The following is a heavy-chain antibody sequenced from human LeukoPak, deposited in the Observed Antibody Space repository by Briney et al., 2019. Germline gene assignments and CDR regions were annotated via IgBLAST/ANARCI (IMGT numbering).Heavy chain of an antibody. Sequence: SETLSLTCTVSGGSISSGSYYWSWIRQPAGKGLEWIGRIYTSGSTYYNPSLKSRVTISVDTSKNQFSLKLSSVTAADTAVYYCAREKEHIVVVTATPGTTYYYYYYYMDVWGKGTTVTVSS. CDR3: AREKEHIVVVTATPGTTYYYYYYYMDV. V-gene: IGHV4-61*02. D-gene: IGHD2-21*02. CDR1: GGSISSGSYY. J-gene: IGHJ6*03. CDR2: IYTSGST.